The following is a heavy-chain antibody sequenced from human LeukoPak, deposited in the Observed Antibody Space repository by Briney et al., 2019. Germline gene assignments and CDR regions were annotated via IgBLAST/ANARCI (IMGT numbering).Heavy chain of an antibody. CDR2: IYPDGST. V-gene: IGHV3-53*01. J-gene: IGHJ4*02. D-gene: IGHD4-11*01. CDR1: GFTFSSYS. CDR3: ARDLSKPSDY. Sequence: GGSLRLSCAASGFTFSSYSMNWVRQAPGKGLQWVSVIYPDGSTYYSESVKGRFTISRDNSENTVYLQMSSLRAEDTAVYYCARDLSKPSDYWGQGTLVIVSS.